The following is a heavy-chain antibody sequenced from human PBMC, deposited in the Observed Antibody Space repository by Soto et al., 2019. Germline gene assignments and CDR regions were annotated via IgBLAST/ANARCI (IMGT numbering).Heavy chain of an antibody. CDR1: GGSFSGYY. CDR3: ARGMGRYFDL. J-gene: IGHJ2*01. V-gene: IGHV4-59*10. D-gene: IGHD2-8*01. CDR2: LSASGRT. Sequence: SETLSLTCAVYGGSFSGYYWSWIRQPAGKGLESLGRLSASGRTNYSPSLQSRVTMSLDRSKNRFSLRLTSVSAADTAVYFCARGMGRYFDLWGRGTLVTVSS.